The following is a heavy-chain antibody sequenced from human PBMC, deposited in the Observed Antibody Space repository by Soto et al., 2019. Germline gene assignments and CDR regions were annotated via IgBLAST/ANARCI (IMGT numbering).Heavy chain of an antibody. CDR3: ARALGNYVGEGYYYYYGMDV. D-gene: IGHD3-16*01. J-gene: IGHJ6*02. CDR1: GYTFTGYY. V-gene: IGHV1-2*04. CDR2: INPNSGGT. Sequence: ASVKVSCKASGYTFTGYYMHWVRQAPGQGLEWMGWINPNSGGTNYAQKFQGWVTRNRDTSISTDYMELSRLRSDDTAVYYCARALGNYVGEGYYYYYGMDVWGQGTTVTVSS.